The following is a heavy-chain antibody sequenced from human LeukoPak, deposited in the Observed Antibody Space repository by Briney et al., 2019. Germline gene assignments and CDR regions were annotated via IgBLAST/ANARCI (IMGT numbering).Heavy chain of an antibody. J-gene: IGHJ6*04. Sequence: ASVKVSCKGSGYTFTSYGISWVRQAPGQGLEWMGWISAYNGNTNYAQKLQGRVTMTTDTSTSTAYMELRSLRSDDTAVYYCARGGKARYSGYDQNYYYYGMDVWGKGTTVTVSS. D-gene: IGHD5-12*01. CDR3: ARGGKARYSGYDQNYYYYGMDV. V-gene: IGHV1-18*04. CDR2: ISAYNGNT. CDR1: GYTFTSYG.